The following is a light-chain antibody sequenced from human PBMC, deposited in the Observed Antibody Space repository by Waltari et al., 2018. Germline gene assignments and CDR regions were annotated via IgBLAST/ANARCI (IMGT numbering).Light chain of an antibody. Sequence: QSVLPQPPPASGTPGQRLTISCSGSTSNIGSNTVNWYQHLPGTAPILLIYRNNKRRSGVPDRFSGSNSGTAASLAISGLKSEDEADYYWAAGDDSLNGPVVFGGGTKLTVL. CDR2: RNN. CDR3: AAGDDSLNGPVV. CDR1: TSNIGSNT. V-gene: IGLV1-44*01. J-gene: IGLJ2*01.